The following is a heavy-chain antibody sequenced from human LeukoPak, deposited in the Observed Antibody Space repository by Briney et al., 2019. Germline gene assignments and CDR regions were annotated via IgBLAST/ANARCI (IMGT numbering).Heavy chain of an antibody. CDR2: IYYSGST. J-gene: IGHJ4*02. Sequence: TSETLSLTCTVSGGSISSYYWSWIRQPPGKGLEWIGYIYYSGSTNYNPSLKSRVTISVDTSKSQFSLDLTSVTAADTAVYYCARADRGWQYYFDYWGQGNLVTVSS. D-gene: IGHD6-19*01. CDR1: GGSISSYY. CDR3: ARADRGWQYYFDY. V-gene: IGHV4-59*01.